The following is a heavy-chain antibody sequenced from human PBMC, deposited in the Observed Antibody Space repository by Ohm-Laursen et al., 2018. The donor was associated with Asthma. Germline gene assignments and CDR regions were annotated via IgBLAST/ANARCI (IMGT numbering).Heavy chain of an antibody. J-gene: IGHJ4*02. V-gene: IGHV3-30*03. D-gene: IGHD6-19*01. CDR3: VRGSWYGSTSDAY. CDR2: LSYDGHNK. CDR1: GFTFSSYG. Sequence: SLRLSCSASGFTFSSYGMHWVRQAPGKGLEWLAILSYDGHNKHYAESLRGRFFISGDSSENTVELQMNSLRGEDTAVYYCVRGSWYGSTSDAYWGQGTLVTVSS.